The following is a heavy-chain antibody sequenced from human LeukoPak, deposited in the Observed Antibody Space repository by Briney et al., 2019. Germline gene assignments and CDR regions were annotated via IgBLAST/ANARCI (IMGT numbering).Heavy chain of an antibody. CDR2: IIPIFGTA. V-gene: IGHV1-69*05. CDR1: GGTFSSYA. CDR3: ARADWYYDSSGKNHDAFDI. D-gene: IGHD3-22*01. J-gene: IGHJ3*02. Sequence: GSSVKVSCKGSGGTFSSYAISWVRQAPGQGLEWMGRIIPIFGTANYAQKFQGRVTITTDESTSTAYMELSRLRSDDTAVYYCARADWYYDSSGKNHDAFDIWGQGTMVTVSS.